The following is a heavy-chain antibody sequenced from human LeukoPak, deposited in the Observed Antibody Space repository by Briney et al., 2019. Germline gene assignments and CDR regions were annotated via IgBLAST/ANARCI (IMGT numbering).Heavy chain of an antibody. Sequence: PGGSLRLSCAASGFTFSSYGMHWVRQAPGKGLEWVAVIWYDGSNKYYADSVKGRFTISRDNSKNTLYLQMNSLRAEDTAVYYYPRHGVTAMDYWGQGTLVTVSS. CDR2: IWYDGSNK. J-gene: IGHJ4*02. V-gene: IGHV3-33*01. D-gene: IGHD2-21*02. CDR1: GFTFSSYG. CDR3: PRHGVTAMDY.